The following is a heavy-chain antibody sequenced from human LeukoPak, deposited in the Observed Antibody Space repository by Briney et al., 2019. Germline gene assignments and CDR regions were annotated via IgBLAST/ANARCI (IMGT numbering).Heavy chain of an antibody. J-gene: IGHJ4*02. Sequence: PGGSLRLSCAASGFTFSSYSMNWVRQAPGKGLERVSSISSSSSYIYYADSVKGRFTISRDNAKNSLYLQMSSLRAEDTAVYYCARATRRDYGDVGYWGQGTLVTVSS. CDR1: GFTFSSYS. CDR3: ARATRRDYGDVGY. D-gene: IGHD4-17*01. CDR2: ISSSSSYI. V-gene: IGHV3-21*01.